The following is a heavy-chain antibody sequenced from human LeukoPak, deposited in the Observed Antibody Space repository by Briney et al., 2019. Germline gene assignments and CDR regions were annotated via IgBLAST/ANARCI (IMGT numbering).Heavy chain of an antibody. V-gene: IGHV3-23*01. CDR3: ARDREPLLMVATSYFDY. J-gene: IGHJ4*02. CDR1: GFTFSSYA. CDR2: ISGSGGST. D-gene: IGHD2-8*01. Sequence: PGGSLRLSCAASGFTFSSYAMSWVRQAPGKGLEWVSAISGSGGSTYYADSVKGRFTISRDNAKNSLYLQMNSLRAEDTALYYCARDREPLLMVATSYFDYWGQGTLVTVSS.